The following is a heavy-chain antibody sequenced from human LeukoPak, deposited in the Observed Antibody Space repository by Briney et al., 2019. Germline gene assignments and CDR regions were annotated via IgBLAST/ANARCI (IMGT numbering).Heavy chain of an antibody. Sequence: GGSLRLSCAASGFTFSSYGMHWVRQAPGKGLEWVAVISYDGPNKYYADSVKGRFTISRDNSKKTLYLQMNSLRAEDTAVYYCAKGMAAYGSGSLFDYWGQGTLVTVSS. CDR3: AKGMAAYGSGSLFDY. CDR1: GFTFSSYG. V-gene: IGHV3-30*18. D-gene: IGHD3-10*01. CDR2: ISYDGPNK. J-gene: IGHJ4*02.